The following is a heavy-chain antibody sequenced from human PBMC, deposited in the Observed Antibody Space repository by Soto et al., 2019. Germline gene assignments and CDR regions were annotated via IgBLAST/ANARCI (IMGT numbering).Heavy chain of an antibody. V-gene: IGHV2-5*02. CDR2: IYWDDDK. CDR3: AHAPGIAVTTNWFDP. D-gene: IGHD6-19*01. Sequence: QITLKESGPTLGKPTQTLTLTCTFSGFSLSTSEVGVGWIRQPPGKALQWLALIYWDDDKRYSPSLKSRLTITKDPSKNQVVLTMTNMDPVDTATYYCAHAPGIAVTTNWFDPWGQGILVTVSS. CDR1: GFSLSTSEVG. J-gene: IGHJ5*02.